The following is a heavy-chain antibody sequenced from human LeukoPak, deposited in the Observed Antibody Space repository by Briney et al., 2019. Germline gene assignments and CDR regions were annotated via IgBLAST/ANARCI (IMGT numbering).Heavy chain of an antibody. Sequence: GESLKISCKGSGYSFTSYWIGWVRQMPGKGLEWMGIIYPGDSDTRYSPSFQGQVTISADKSISTAYLQWSSPKASDTAMYYCARIVVVVAATSKGARAFDIWGQGTMVTVSS. CDR2: IYPGDSDT. CDR3: ARIVVVVAATSKGARAFDI. D-gene: IGHD2-15*01. CDR1: GYSFTSYW. V-gene: IGHV5-51*01. J-gene: IGHJ3*02.